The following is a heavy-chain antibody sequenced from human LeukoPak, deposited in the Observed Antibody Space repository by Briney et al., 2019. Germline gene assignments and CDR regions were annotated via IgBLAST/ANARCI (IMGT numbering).Heavy chain of an antibody. CDR2: IYTSGST. D-gene: IGHD3-10*01. J-gene: IGHJ3*02. Sequence: TLSLTCTVSGGSISSGSYYWGWIRQPAGKGLEWIGRIYTSGSTSYNPSLKSRVTILVDTSKNQFSLKLSSVTAADTAVYYCASPSSRTYYYGSGSYGTDAFDIWGQGTMVTVSS. CDR1: GGSISSGSYY. CDR3: ASPSSRTYYYGSGSYGTDAFDI. V-gene: IGHV4-61*02.